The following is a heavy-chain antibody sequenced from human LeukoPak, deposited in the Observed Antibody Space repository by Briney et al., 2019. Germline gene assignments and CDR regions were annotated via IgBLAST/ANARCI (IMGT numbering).Heavy chain of an antibody. CDR2: ISGSGNYI. D-gene: IGHD1-26*01. J-gene: IGHJ2*01. Sequence: KSGGSLRLSCAASGFTFNHYSMNWVRLAPGKGREWVSSISGSGNYIYYADSVKGRFTISRDNANNSLYLQMNSLRAEDTALYYCARGDRLSTRGAGNFDLWGRGSLVTVSS. CDR3: ARGDRLSTRGAGNFDL. V-gene: IGHV3-21*01. CDR1: GFTFNHYS.